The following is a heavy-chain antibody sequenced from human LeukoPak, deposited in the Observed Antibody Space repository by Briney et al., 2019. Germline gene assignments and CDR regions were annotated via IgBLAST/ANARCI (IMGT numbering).Heavy chain of an antibody. CDR2: FDPEDGET. V-gene: IGHV1-24*01. D-gene: IGHD4-17*01. CDR1: GYTLTELS. Sequence: ASVKVSCKVSGYTLTELSMHWVRQAPGKGLEWMGGFDPEDGETTYAQKFQGRVTMTEDTSTDTAYMELSSLRSEDTAVYYCATRSGSGDYYFDYWGQGTLVTVSS. CDR3: ATRSGSGDYYFDY. J-gene: IGHJ4*02.